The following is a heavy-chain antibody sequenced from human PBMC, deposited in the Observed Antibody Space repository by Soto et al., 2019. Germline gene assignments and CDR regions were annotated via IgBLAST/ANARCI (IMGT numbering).Heavy chain of an antibody. CDR2: IYYSGST. CDR1: GGSISSGGFY. J-gene: IGHJ6*02. V-gene: IGHV4-31*03. D-gene: IGHD2-15*01. Sequence: QVQLQESGPGLVKPSQTLSLTCTVSGGSISSGGFYWSWIRQHPGKGLEWIGYIYYSGSTYYNPSLNSRVSMSIDTSKNLFSLTLSSVTAADTAMYYCARDAVVATSYYYYTMDVWGQGTTVTVSS. CDR3: ARDAVVATSYYYYTMDV.